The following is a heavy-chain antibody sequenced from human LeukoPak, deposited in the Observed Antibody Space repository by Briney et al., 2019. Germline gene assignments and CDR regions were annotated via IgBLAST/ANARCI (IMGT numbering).Heavy chain of an antibody. CDR3: APPPYYYEANGYSVA. CDR2: IYTSGSI. Sequence: PSETLSLTCTVSGGSISSYYWSWIRQPAGKGLEWIGRIYTSGSITYNPSLKSRVSMSVDTSKNQFSLNLSSVTAADTAVYYCAPPPYYYEANGYSVAWGQGTLVTVSS. J-gene: IGHJ5*02. D-gene: IGHD3-22*01. CDR1: GGSISSYY. V-gene: IGHV4-4*07.